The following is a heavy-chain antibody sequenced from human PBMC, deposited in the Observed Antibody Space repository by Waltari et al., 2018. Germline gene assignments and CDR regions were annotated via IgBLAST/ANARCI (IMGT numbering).Heavy chain of an antibody. CDR2: ISSSSSYI. CDR1: GFTFSSYS. D-gene: IGHD3-10*01. CDR3: ARDEDYYGSVQDAFDI. J-gene: IGHJ3*02. V-gene: IGHV3-21*01. Sequence: EVQLVESGGGLVKPGGSLRLSCAASGFTFSSYSMNWVSQAPGKGLEWVSSISSSSSYIYYADSVKGRFTISRDNAKNSLYLQMNSLRAEDTAVYYCARDEDYYGSVQDAFDIWGQGTMVTVSS.